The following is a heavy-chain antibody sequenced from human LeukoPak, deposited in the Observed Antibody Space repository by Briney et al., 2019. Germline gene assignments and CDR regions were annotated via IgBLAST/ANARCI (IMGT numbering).Heavy chain of an antibody. CDR2: INPNSGGT. V-gene: IGHV1-2*02. J-gene: IGHJ5*02. CDR3: ARDRAVAGINWFDP. D-gene: IGHD6-19*01. Sequence: ASVKVSCKASGYTFTGYHIHWVRQAPGQGLKWMGWINPNSGGTNYAQKFQGRVTMTRDTSISTAYMELSRLRSDDTAVYYCARDRAVAGINWFDPWGQGTLVTVSS. CDR1: GYTFTGYH.